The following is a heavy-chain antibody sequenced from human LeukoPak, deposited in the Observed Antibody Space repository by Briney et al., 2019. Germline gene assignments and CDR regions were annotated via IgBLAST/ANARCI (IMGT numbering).Heavy chain of an antibody. D-gene: IGHD3-16*02. J-gene: IGHJ3*02. Sequence: GGSLRLSCAASGFTFSGSAMHWVRQASGKGLEWVGRIRSKANSYATAYAASVKGRFTNSRDDSKNTAYLQMNSLKTEDTAVYYCTRRAVIYSGSAFDIWGQGTMVTVSS. CDR2: IRSKANSYAT. CDR3: TRRAVIYSGSAFDI. V-gene: IGHV3-73*01. CDR1: GFTFSGSA.